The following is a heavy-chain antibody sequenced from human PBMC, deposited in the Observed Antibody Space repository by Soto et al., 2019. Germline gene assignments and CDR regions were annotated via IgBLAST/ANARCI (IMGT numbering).Heavy chain of an antibody. CDR3: ARDPYYDSSGYYPRFDY. J-gene: IGHJ4*02. Sequence: QVQLVESGGGVVQPGRSLRLSCAASGFTFSSYAMHWVRQAPGKGLEWVAVISYDGSNKYYADSVKGRFTISRDNSKNTLYLQMNSLRAEDTAVYYCARDPYYDSSGYYPRFDYWGRGTLVTVSS. CDR2: ISYDGSNK. CDR1: GFTFSSYA. V-gene: IGHV3-30-3*01. D-gene: IGHD3-22*01.